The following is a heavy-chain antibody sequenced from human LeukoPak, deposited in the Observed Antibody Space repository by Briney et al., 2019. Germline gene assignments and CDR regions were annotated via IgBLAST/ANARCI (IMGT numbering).Heavy chain of an antibody. D-gene: IGHD3-10*01. Sequence: AETLSLTCTVSGGSFSDYYWTWLRQPPGEGLEWIGYSGSTNYNPSLKSRVTISIDTSKRHFSLTLSSVTAADTAVYYCARTRRHYYGSGKNLTPWPAGLDAWGQGILVTVSS. V-gene: IGHV4-59*01. CDR1: GGSFSDYY. J-gene: IGHJ5*02. CDR2: SGST. CDR3: ARTRRHYYGSGKNLTPWPAGLDA.